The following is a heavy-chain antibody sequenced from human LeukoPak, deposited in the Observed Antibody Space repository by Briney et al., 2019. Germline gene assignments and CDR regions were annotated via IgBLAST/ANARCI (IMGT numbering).Heavy chain of an antibody. CDR3: AKLLMANDYGDP. J-gene: IGHJ5*02. CDR1: GFTFSISA. V-gene: IGHV3-23*01. CDR2: ISGGGTT. D-gene: IGHD4-17*01. Sequence: GGSLRLSCAASGFTFSISAMKWVRQAPGKGLEWVSSISGGGTTYYADSVRGRFIISRDNSKNTLYLQMNSLRAEDTAVYYCAKLLMANDYGDPWGQGTLVIVSS.